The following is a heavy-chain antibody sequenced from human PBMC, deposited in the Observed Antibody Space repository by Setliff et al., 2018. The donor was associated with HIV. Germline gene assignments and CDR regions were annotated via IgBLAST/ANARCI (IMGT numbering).Heavy chain of an antibody. J-gene: IGHJ6*03. V-gene: IGHV4-39*01. Sequence: SETLSLTCSVSGVSVGSGDYYWHWIRQSPGKGLEWIGSIYYSGSTYYNSSLKNRVTIFVDTSKNQLSLKLRSVTAADTAVYYCARLGRGNYYGSGKVYYYYYYMDVWGKGTTVTVSS. D-gene: IGHD3-10*01. CDR1: GVSVGSGDYY. CDR3: ARLGRGNYYGSGKVYYYYYYMDV. CDR2: IYYSGST.